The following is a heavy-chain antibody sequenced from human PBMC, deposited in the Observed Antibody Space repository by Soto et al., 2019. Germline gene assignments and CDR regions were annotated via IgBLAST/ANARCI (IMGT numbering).Heavy chain of an antibody. Sequence: QVQLQESGPGLVRPSETLSLTCTVSSDSISSYYWIWIRQSPGKGLEWIGFTDYSGNTNYNPSLKSRVTISGDTSKTQFSLRLSSVTAADTAVYYCARAVGDRLYYLDYWGQGTLVTVSS. V-gene: IGHV4-59*08. J-gene: IGHJ4*02. CDR2: TDYSGNT. D-gene: IGHD6-19*01. CDR1: SDSISSYY. CDR3: ARAVGDRLYYLDY.